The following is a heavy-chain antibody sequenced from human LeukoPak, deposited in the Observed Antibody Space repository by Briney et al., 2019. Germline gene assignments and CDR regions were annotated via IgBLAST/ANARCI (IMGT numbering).Heavy chain of an antibody. CDR1: GGSISIYY. J-gene: IGHJ4*02. CDR3: ATLPLKEWLVPK. CDR2: IYYSGST. D-gene: IGHD6-19*01. Sequence: PSETLSLTCTVSGGSISIYYWSWIRQPPGKGLEWIGYIYYSGSTNYNPSLKSRVTISVDTSKDQFSLKLSSVTAADTAVYYCATLPLKEWLVPKWGQGTLVTVSS. V-gene: IGHV4-59*01.